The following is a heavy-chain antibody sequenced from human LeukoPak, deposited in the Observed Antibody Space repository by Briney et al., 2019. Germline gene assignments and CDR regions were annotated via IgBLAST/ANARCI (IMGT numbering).Heavy chain of an antibody. Sequence: GGSLRLSCTASGFTVSSSYMTWVRQAPGKGLDWVSLIYGGGDIFSSDSVKGRFTISRHNSENTLYLQMNNLRAEDTAVYYCARVGVGTVAGNYFDDWGQGTLVTVSS. CDR1: GFTVSSSY. CDR2: IYGGGDI. J-gene: IGHJ4*02. CDR3: ARVGVGTVAGNYFDD. D-gene: IGHD6-19*01. V-gene: IGHV3-53*04.